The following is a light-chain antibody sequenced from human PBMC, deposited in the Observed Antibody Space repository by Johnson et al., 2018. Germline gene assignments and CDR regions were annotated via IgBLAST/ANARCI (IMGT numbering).Light chain of an antibody. Sequence: QSVLTQPPSVSAAPGQKVTISCSGSSSNIGHNYVSWYQQLPGTAPKLLIYENNKRPSGIPDRFSGSKSGTSATLGITGLQTGDEADYYCETWDRSLSAGKVLGTGTNVTV. CDR2: ENN. V-gene: IGLV1-51*02. J-gene: IGLJ1*01. CDR3: ETWDRSLSAGKV. CDR1: SSNIGHNY.